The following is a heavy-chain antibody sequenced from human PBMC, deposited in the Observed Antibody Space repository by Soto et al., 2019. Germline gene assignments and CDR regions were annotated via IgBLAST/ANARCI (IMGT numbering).Heavy chain of an antibody. D-gene: IGHD3-9*01. Sequence: PSETLSLTCTVSGGSVSGGGYYWSWIRQHPGKGLEWIGYIYYSGSTYYNPSLKSRVTISVDTSKNQFSLKLSSVTAADTAVYYCASLPQLGGLTGHPLTEERGDWGQGTLVTVSS. CDR1: GGSVSGGGYY. J-gene: IGHJ4*02. CDR3: ASLPQLGGLTGHPLTEERGD. V-gene: IGHV4-31*03. CDR2: IYYSGST.